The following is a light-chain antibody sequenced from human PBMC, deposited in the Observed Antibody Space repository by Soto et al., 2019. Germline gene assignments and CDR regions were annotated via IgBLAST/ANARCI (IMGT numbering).Light chain of an antibody. V-gene: IGKV3-11*01. Sequence: EIVLTQSPATLSLSPGERATLSCRASQSVSSYLAWYQQKPGQAPRLLIYDASNRATGIPARFSGSGSGTDFTLTISSLEPEDFAVYYCQQRSNSPYTFGQGTTLDIK. CDR3: QQRSNSPYT. CDR2: DAS. J-gene: IGKJ2*01. CDR1: QSVSSY.